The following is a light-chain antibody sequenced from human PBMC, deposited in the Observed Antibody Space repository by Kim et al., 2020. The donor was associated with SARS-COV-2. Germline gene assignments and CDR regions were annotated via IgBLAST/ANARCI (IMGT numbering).Light chain of an antibody. CDR3: QQYDMSPLT. J-gene: IGKJ4*01. Sequence: PPGGRTTPSCRASKSVSSSYLAWYQQKPGQAPRLLIYGASSRATGIPDRFSGSESGTDFTLTISRLEPEDFAVYYCQQYDMSPLTFGGGTKVDIK. V-gene: IGKV3-20*01. CDR2: GAS. CDR1: KSVSSSY.